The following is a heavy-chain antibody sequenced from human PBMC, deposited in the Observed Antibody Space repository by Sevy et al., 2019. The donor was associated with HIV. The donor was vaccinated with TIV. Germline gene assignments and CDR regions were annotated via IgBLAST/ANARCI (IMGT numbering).Heavy chain of an antibody. Sequence: GGSLRLSCAASGFTFSSYGMHWVRQAPGKGLEWVAVISYDGSNKYYADSVKGRFTISRDNSKNTLYLQMNSLRAEDTAVYYCAKDRGLAAHNWLDPWGQGTLVTVSS. V-gene: IGHV3-30*18. CDR1: GFTFSSYG. CDR3: AKDRGLAAHNWLDP. CDR2: ISYDGSNK. D-gene: IGHD2-15*01. J-gene: IGHJ5*02.